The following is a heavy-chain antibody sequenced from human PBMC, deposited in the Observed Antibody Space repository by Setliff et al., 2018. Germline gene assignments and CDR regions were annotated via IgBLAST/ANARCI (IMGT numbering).Heavy chain of an antibody. CDR2: IYYSGST. V-gene: IGHV4-39*01. D-gene: IGHD3-22*01. Sequence: SETLSLTCSVSGGSISGSIYYWGWIRQPPGKGLEWIGSIYYSGSTYYSPSLKRRVTISVDTSKNQFSLKLSSVTAADTAVYYCATRTYYDSNGYYYAIAGPFDIWGQGTMVTVSS. CDR1: GGSISGSIYY. J-gene: IGHJ3*02. CDR3: ATRTYYDSNGYYYAIAGPFDI.